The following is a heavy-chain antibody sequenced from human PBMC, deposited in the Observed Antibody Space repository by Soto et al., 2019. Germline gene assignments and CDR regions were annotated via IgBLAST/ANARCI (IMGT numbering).Heavy chain of an antibody. D-gene: IGHD2-2*01. CDR1: GFTFSSYD. CDR2: ISYDGSNK. V-gene: IGHV3-30*18. J-gene: IGHJ4*02. CDR3: AKDRCSSTSCYYFDY. Sequence: XGSLRLSCPASGFTFSSYDISWVRQAPGKGLEWVAVISYDGSNKYYADSVKGRFTISRDNSKNTLYLQMNSLRAEDTAVYYCAKDRCSSTSCYYFDYWGQGPLVTVSS.